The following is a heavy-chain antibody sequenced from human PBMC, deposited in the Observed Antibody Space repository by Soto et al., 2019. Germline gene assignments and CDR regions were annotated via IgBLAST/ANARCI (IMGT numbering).Heavy chain of an antibody. Sequence: SETLSLTCTVSGGSISSSSYYWGWIRQPPGKGLEWIGSIYYSGSTYYNPSLKSRVTISVDTSKNQFSLKLSSVTAADTGVYYCARVPLIRQDYDSSGYYWLDPWGQGTLVTVSS. CDR3: ARVPLIRQDYDSSGYYWLDP. J-gene: IGHJ5*02. CDR1: GGSISSSSYY. CDR2: IYYSGST. D-gene: IGHD3-22*01. V-gene: IGHV4-39*01.